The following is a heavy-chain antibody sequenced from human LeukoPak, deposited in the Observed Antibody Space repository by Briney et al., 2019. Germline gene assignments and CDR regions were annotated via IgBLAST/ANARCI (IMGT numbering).Heavy chain of an antibody. CDR1: GGSLSSYY. D-gene: IGHD3-22*01. CDR3: ARSGTTYYYDSSVRI. J-gene: IGHJ3*02. V-gene: IGHV3-48*03. Sequence: LSLTCTVSGGSLSSYYWTWVRQAPGKGLEWVSYISSSSSTIYYADSVKGRFTISRDNAKNSLYLQMNSLRAEDTAVYYCARSGTTYYYDSSVRIWGQGTMVTVSS. CDR2: ISSSSSTI.